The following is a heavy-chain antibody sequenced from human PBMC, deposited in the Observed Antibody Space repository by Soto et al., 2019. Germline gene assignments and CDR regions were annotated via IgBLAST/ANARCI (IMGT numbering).Heavy chain of an antibody. Sequence: GASVKVSCKASGGTFSSYTISWVRQAPGQGLEWMGRIIPILGIANYAQKFQGRVTITADKSTSTAYMELSSLRSEDTAVYYCASPYYYDSSGYLREYYFDYWGQGTLVTVSS. J-gene: IGHJ4*02. CDR3: ASPYYYDSSGYLREYYFDY. CDR2: IIPILGIA. V-gene: IGHV1-69*02. CDR1: GGTFSSYT. D-gene: IGHD3-22*01.